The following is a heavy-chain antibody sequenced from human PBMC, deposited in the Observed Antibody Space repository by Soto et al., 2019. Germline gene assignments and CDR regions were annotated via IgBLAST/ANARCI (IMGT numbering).Heavy chain of an antibody. J-gene: IGHJ4*02. CDR2: INPKSGGT. CDR3: ARDLAKGGGSAGFDY. CDR1: GYTFTVYY. V-gene: IGHV1-2*02. Sequence: ASVKFSFKASGYTFTVYYMHWVRQTPLQGLEWMGWINPKSGGTMYPQKLQGRVTIPWDTSISTAYMALTRLRSADTAVYYCARDLAKGGGSAGFDYWGQGTLVTVSS. D-gene: IGHD1-26*01.